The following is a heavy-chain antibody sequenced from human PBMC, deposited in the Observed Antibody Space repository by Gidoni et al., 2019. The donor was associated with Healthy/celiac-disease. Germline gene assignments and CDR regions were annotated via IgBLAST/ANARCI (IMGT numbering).Heavy chain of an antibody. CDR1: GGSFSGYD. J-gene: IGHJ4*02. D-gene: IGHD3-10*01. CDR3: ARFRGFGELFY. CDR2: INHSGST. V-gene: IGHV4-34*01. Sequence: QVQLQQWGAGLLKPSETLSLTCAVYGGSFSGYDWSWIRQPPGKGLEWMGEINHSGSTNYNPSSKRRVTISVDTSKNQFALKLSSGTAAETAVYYCARFRGFGELFYWGQGTLVTVS.